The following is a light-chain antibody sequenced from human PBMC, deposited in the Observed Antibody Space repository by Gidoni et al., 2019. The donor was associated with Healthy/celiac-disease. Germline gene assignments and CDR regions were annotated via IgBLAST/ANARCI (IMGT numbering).Light chain of an antibody. CDR1: QSVSSY. J-gene: IGKJ4*01. CDR2: DAS. Sequence: EIVLPQSPATLSLSPGERAPLSCRASQSVSSYLAWYQQKPGQAPRLLIYDASNRATGIPARFSGSGSGTDFTLTISSLEPEDFAVYYCQQRSNWPPFTFGGGTKVEIK. V-gene: IGKV3-11*01. CDR3: QQRSNWPPFT.